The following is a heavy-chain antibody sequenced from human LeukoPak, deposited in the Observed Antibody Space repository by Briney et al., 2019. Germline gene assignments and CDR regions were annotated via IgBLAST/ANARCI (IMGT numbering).Heavy chain of an antibody. CDR3: AKPSSPGRRIAVAGNKAYFQH. CDR2: ISYDGSNK. D-gene: IGHD6-19*01. V-gene: IGHV3-30*18. CDR1: GFTFSNYA. J-gene: IGHJ1*01. Sequence: PGGSLRLSCAASGFTFSNYAMHWVRQAPGKGLEWVAVISYDGSNKYYADSVKGRFTISRDNSKNTLYLQINSLRAEDTAVYYCAKPSSPGRRIAVAGNKAYFQHWGQGTLVTVSS.